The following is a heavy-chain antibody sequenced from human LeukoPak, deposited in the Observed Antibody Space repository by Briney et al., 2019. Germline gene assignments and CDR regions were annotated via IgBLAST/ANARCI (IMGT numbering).Heavy chain of an antibody. Sequence: PSETLSLTCTVSGGSISSSSYYWGWIRQPPGKGLEWIGSIYYSGTTFYNPSLRSRVTISVDTSKNQFSLKLSSVTAADTAVFYCARHANTRGYNHWGLGTLVTVSS. CDR1: GGSISSSSYY. D-gene: IGHD5-18*01. CDR2: IYYSGTT. CDR3: ARHANTRGYNH. V-gene: IGHV4-39*01. J-gene: IGHJ5*02.